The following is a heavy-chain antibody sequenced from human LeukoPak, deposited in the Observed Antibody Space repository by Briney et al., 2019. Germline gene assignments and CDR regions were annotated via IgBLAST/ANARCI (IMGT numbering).Heavy chain of an antibody. V-gene: IGHV4-61*01. CDR1: GGSISSSNW. J-gene: IGHJ3*02. CDR2: IYYSGST. Sequence: PSETLSLTCAVSGGSISSSNWWSWIRQPPGKGLEWIGYIYYSGSTNYNPSLKSRVTISVDTSKNQFSLKLSSVTAADTAVYYCARGEAAGFPVIWGQGTMVTVSS. D-gene: IGHD6-13*01. CDR3: ARGEAAGFPVI.